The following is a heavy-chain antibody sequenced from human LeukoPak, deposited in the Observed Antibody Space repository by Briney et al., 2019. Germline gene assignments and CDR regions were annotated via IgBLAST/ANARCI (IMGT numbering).Heavy chain of an antibody. CDR1: GFTFRTFS. V-gene: IGHV3-48*04. CDR3: ARGNSNGDYAVYLGGFDY. Sequence: GGSLRLSCAASGFTFRTFSMNWVRQATEKGLEWLSYIRSGSRPIYYADSVKGRFTISRDDAQNLVYLQMNSLRADDTAVYYCARGNSNGDYAVYLGGFDYWGQGTLVTVSS. D-gene: IGHD4-17*01. CDR2: IRSGSRPI. J-gene: IGHJ4*02.